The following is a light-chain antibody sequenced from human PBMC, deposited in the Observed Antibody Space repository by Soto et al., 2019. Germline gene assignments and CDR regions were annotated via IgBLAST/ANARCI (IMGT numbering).Light chain of an antibody. CDR2: GAS. J-gene: IGKJ2*01. Sequence: EIVLTQPPGTLSLSPGERATLSCRASQSVSSSYLGWYQQKPGQAPRLLIYGASSRATGIPDRFSGSGSGTELTLTISRLDPEDFAVYYCQQYGGSSLYTFGQGTKLEIK. V-gene: IGKV3-20*01. CDR3: QQYGGSSLYT. CDR1: QSVSSSY.